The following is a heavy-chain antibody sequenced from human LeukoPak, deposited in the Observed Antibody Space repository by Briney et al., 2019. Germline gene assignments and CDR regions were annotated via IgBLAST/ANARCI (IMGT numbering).Heavy chain of an antibody. CDR2: ISGSGGST. CDR3: AKHLWAFNPSFDY. CDR1: AFTFSSYA. Sequence: GGSLRLSCAASAFTFSSYAMGWVRQAPGKGLEWVSAISGSGGSTYYADSVKGRFTISRDNSKNTLYLQMNSLRAEDTAVYYCAKHLWAFNPSFDYWGQGTLVTVSS. V-gene: IGHV3-23*01. J-gene: IGHJ4*02. D-gene: IGHD3-3*02.